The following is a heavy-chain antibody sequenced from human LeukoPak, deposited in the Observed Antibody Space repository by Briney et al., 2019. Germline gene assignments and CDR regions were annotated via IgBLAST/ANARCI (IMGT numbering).Heavy chain of an antibody. CDR3: AKTAQYSSSWIDC. CDR2: ISGSGRDT. CDR1: GVSFSNYA. D-gene: IGHD6-13*01. J-gene: IGHJ4*02. Sequence: PGGSLRLSCEASGVSFSNYAMSWVRQAPGQGLEWVSGISGSGRDTYYADSVKGRFTISRDNSENTLYLQMNSPRAEDTAVYYCAKTAQYSSSWIDCWGQGTLVTVSS. V-gene: IGHV3-23*01.